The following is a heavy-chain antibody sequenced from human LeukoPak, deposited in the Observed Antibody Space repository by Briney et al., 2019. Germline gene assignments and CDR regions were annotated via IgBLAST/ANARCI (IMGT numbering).Heavy chain of an antibody. J-gene: IGHJ4*02. CDR3: TTGGTGYSYGYYFDY. CDR1: GFTFSNAW. CDR2: IKGKTDGGTT. D-gene: IGHD5-18*01. Sequence: GGSLRLSCAASGFTFSNAWMSWVRQAPGKGLEWVGRIKGKTDGGTTDYAAPVRGRFTISRDDSKNTLYLQMNSLKTEDTAVYYCTTGGTGYSYGYYFDYWGQGTLVTVSS. V-gene: IGHV3-15*01.